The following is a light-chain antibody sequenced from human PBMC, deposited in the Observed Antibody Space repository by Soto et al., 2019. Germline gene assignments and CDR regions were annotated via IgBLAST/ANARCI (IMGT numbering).Light chain of an antibody. CDR3: QQSYRIPRT. Sequence: DIQLTQSPSSLSASLEDRVTISCRASQSISNYLNWYQQKPGKAPELLIYGISTLQKGVPSRFSGSGSGTDFILTINSLQPEDFATYYCQQSYRIPRTFGQGTRLEIK. CDR1: QSISNY. CDR2: GIS. V-gene: IGKV1-39*01. J-gene: IGKJ5*01.